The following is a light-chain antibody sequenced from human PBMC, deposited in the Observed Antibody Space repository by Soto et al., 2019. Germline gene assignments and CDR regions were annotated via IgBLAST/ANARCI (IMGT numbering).Light chain of an antibody. J-gene: IGLJ1*01. V-gene: IGLV1-51*01. CDR2: DDN. CDR3: GSWASTLSAYV. CDR1: SSNIGGNS. Sequence: QSVLTEPPSVSAAPGQKVTISCSGSSSNIGGNSVSWYQQLPGTATTLLIYDDNKRPSALPDRFSGSKSGTSATLGITGFQTGDEADYYCGSWASTLSAYVFGTGPKVTVL.